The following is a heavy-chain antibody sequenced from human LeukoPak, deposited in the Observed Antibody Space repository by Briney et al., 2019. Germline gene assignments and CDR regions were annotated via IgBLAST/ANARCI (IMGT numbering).Heavy chain of an antibody. CDR3: ARGKTYYYDSTAYPFAY. CDR2: IRSSRNSI. V-gene: IGHV3-21*04. D-gene: IGHD3-22*01. CDR1: GFTVSSYN. J-gene: IGHJ4*03. Sequence: PGGSLRHSCAASGFTVSSYNMNWVRQAPGKGLEWISSIRSSRNSISYADSVKGRFTISRDNAKNSLHLQMNSLRAEDTAVYYCARGKTYYYDSTAYPFAYWGRDPRHSVSS.